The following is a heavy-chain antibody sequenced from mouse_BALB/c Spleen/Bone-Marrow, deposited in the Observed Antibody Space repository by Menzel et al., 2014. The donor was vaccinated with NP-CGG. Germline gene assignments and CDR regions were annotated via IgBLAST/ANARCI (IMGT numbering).Heavy chain of an antibody. J-gene: IGHJ2*01. CDR2: INPGSGGT. V-gene: IGHV1-54*01. D-gene: IGHD2-1*01. CDR3: ARRIYYAMGY. CDR1: GYAFTNYL. Sequence: QVQLQQSGPELVRPGTSVKVFCKASGYAFTNYLMEWIKQRPGQGLEWIGVINPGSGGTNYNEKFKGKATLTADKSSSTAYMQLSSLTSDDSAVYFCARRIYYAMGYWGQGTTLTVSS.